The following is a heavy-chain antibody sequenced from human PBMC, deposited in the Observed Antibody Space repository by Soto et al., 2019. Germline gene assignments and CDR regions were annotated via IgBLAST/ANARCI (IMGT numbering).Heavy chain of an antibody. V-gene: IGHV1-8*01. CDR1: GYTFTSYD. J-gene: IGHJ3*02. D-gene: IGHD3-16*01. Sequence: GASVKVSCKASGYTFTSYDINWVRQATGQGLEWMGWMNPNSGNTGYAQKFQGRVTMTRNTSISTAYMELSSLRSEDTAVYYCARGRAPPGDDAFDIWGQGTMVTVSS. CDR3: ARGRAPPGDDAFDI. CDR2: MNPNSGNT.